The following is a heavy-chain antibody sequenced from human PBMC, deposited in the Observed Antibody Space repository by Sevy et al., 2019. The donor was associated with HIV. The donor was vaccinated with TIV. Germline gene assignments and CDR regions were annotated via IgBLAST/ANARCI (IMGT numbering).Heavy chain of an antibody. Sequence: GGSLRLSCAASGFTFSNYWMHWVRQVPGKGLAWVARINSEGRFTSYADVVKGRFTISRDNANNTLHLQMKSLRAEDTAVYYCVRYQYYYGMDVWGQGTTVTVSS. CDR1: GFTFSNYW. D-gene: IGHD3-16*01. CDR2: INSEGRFT. J-gene: IGHJ6*02. V-gene: IGHV3-74*01. CDR3: VRYQYYYGMDV.